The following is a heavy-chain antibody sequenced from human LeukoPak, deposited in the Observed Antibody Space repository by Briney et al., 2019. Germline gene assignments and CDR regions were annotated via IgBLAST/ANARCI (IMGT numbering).Heavy chain of an antibody. J-gene: IGHJ4*02. CDR3: ASGVRYFDWWIPLDY. CDR2: ISSSGSTI. D-gene: IGHD3-9*01. V-gene: IGHV3-48*03. CDR1: GFTFSSYE. Sequence: GGPLRLSCAASGFTFSSYEMNWVRQAPGKGLEWVSYISSSGSTIYYAGSVKGRFTISRDNAKNSLYLQMNSLRAEDTAVYYCASGVRYFDWWIPLDYWGQGTLVTVSS.